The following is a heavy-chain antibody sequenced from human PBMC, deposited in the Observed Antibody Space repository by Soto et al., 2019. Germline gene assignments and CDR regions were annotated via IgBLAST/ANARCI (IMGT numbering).Heavy chain of an antibody. CDR3: ARVARPGHYYYYGMDV. CDR2: IIPIFGTA. Sequence: SVKVSCKASGGTSSSYAISWVRQAPGQGLEWMGGIIPIFGTANYAQKFQGRVTITADESTSTAYMELSSLRSEDTAVYYCARVARPGHYYYYGMDVWGQGTTVTVSS. V-gene: IGHV1-69*13. J-gene: IGHJ6*02. CDR1: GGTSSSYA.